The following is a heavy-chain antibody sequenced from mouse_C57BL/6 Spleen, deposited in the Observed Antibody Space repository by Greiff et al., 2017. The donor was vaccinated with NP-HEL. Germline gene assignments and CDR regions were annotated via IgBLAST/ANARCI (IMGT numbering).Heavy chain of an antibody. D-gene: IGHD2-5*01. CDR1: GYTFTSYW. CDR2: IYPGNSDT. J-gene: IGHJ4*01. Sequence: VQLQQSGTVLARPGASVKMSCKTSGYTFTSYWMHWVKQRPGQGLEWIGAIYPGNSDTSYNQKFKGKAKLTAVTSASTAYMELSSLTNEDSAVYYCTRGGSYYSNLYAMDYWGQGTSVTVSS. CDR3: TRGGSYYSNLYAMDY. V-gene: IGHV1-5*01.